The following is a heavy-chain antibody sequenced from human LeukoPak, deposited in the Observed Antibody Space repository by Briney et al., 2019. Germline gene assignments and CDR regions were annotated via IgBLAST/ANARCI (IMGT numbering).Heavy chain of an antibody. D-gene: IGHD4-17*01. CDR3: ARAYADSGDYEAY. Sequence: GGSLRLSCAASGFTFSSYAMSWVRQAPGKGLEWVSAIGGSGSRRYHADSVKGRFTISRDNSRNTPYLQMNSLRAEDTAVYYCARAYADSGDYEAYWGQGTLVTVSS. J-gene: IGHJ4*02. V-gene: IGHV3-23*01. CDR2: IGGSGSRR. CDR1: GFTFSSYA.